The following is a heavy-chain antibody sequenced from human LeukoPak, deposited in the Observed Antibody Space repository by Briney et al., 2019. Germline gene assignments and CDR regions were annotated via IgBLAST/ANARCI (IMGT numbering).Heavy chain of an antibody. CDR3: ARHKAYGSDWYHYFDY. D-gene: IGHD6-19*01. V-gene: IGHV4-39*01. Sequence: PSETLSLTCTVSGGSISSSSDYWGWIRQPPGKGLEWIGSIYYSGGTYYNPSLKSRVTISVDTSKNQFSLRLNSVTAPDTAVYYCARHKAYGSDWYHYFDYWGQGTLVTVSS. CDR2: IYYSGGT. CDR1: GGSISSSSDY. J-gene: IGHJ4*02.